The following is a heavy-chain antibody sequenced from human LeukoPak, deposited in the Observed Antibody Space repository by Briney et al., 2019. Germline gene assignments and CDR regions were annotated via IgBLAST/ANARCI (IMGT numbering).Heavy chain of an antibody. D-gene: IGHD5-24*01. Sequence: ASVKVSCKPSGYTFTGYYMHWVRQAPGQGLEWMGWINLNSGGTNYAQKFQGRVTMTRDTSISTAYMELSTLRSDDTAVYYCARPGLNRLHPYYFDYWGQGTLVTVSS. V-gene: IGHV1-2*02. CDR3: ARPGLNRLHPYYFDY. CDR1: GYTFTGYY. CDR2: INLNSGGT. J-gene: IGHJ4*02.